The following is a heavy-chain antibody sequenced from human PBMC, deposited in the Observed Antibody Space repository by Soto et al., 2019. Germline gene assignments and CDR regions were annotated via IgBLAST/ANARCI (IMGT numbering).Heavy chain of an antibody. J-gene: IGHJ5*02. CDR1: GGSFSGYY. Sequence: SETLSLTCAVYGGSFSGYYWGWLRQPPGKGLEWIGTIYYSGSTYYNPSLKSRVTISVDTSKNHFSLKLSSVTAADTAVYYCARTPTPWGQGTLVTVSS. CDR2: IYYSGST. D-gene: IGHD1-26*01. CDR3: ARTPTP. V-gene: IGHV4-39*02.